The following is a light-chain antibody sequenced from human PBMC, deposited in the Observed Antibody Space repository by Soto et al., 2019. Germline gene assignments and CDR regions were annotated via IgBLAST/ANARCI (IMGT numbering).Light chain of an antibody. CDR2: DAS. CDR1: QSVSIN. J-gene: IGKJ1*01. V-gene: IGKV3-15*01. CDR3: QQYNNWPRT. Sequence: EIVMTQSPATLSVSPGERATLSCRASQSVSINLAWYQQKPGQAPRLLISDASTRATGIPARFSGSGSGRDFTLTISGLEPEDFAVYYCQQYNNWPRTFGQGTKVDIK.